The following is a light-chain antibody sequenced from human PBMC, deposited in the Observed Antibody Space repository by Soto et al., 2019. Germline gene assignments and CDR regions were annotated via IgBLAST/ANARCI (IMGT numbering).Light chain of an antibody. J-gene: IGKJ4*01. CDR3: QKYYSTPQT. Sequence: GSLGERATINCKSSQSVLYSSNNKNYLAWYQQKPGQPPKLLIYWASTRESGVTARFSGSGSGTDFTLTISSLQAEDVAVYYCQKYYSTPQTFGGGTKVDIK. CDR1: QSVLYSSNNKNY. V-gene: IGKV4-1*01. CDR2: WAS.